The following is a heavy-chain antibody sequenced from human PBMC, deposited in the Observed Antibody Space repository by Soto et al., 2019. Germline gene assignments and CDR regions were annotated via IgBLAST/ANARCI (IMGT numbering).Heavy chain of an antibody. V-gene: IGHV3-7*01. J-gene: IGHJ6*03. CDR2: IKQDGSEK. CDR3: ARERWGYRSGEGYYYMDV. D-gene: IGHD6-19*01. Sequence: VGSLRLSCAASGFTFSSHWMRWVRQAPGKGLEWVANIKQDGSEKYYVDSVKGRFTISRDNAKNSLYLQMNSLRAEDTAVYYCARERWGYRSGEGYYYMDVWVKGTTVTGSS. CDR1: GFTFSSHW.